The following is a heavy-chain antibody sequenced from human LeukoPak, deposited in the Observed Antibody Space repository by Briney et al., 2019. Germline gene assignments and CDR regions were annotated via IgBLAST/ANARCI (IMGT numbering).Heavy chain of an antibody. V-gene: IGHV3-7*03. D-gene: IGHD2-8*01. CDR1: GFALSSHW. Sequence: PGGSLRLSCAASGFALSSHWMTWVRQVPGRGPEWVANVNRDGSETYYLDSVKGRFTISKDNAKNSLYLQMNSLRAEDTALYHCARNNAMDVWGQGTTAIVSS. CDR2: VNRDGSET. CDR3: ARNNAMDV. J-gene: IGHJ6*02.